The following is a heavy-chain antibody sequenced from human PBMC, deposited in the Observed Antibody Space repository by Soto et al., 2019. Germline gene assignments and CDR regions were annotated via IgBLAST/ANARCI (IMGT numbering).Heavy chain of an antibody. Sequence: QVQLVESGGGVVQPGRSLRLSCAASGFTFSSYAMHWVRQAPGKGLEWVAVISYDGSNKYYADSVKGRFTISRDNSKNTLYLQMNSLRAEDTAVYYCAREGILGAIPLPDYWGQGTLVTVSS. CDR1: GFTFSSYA. CDR3: AREGILGAIPLPDY. V-gene: IGHV3-30-3*01. D-gene: IGHD1-26*01. CDR2: ISYDGSNK. J-gene: IGHJ4*02.